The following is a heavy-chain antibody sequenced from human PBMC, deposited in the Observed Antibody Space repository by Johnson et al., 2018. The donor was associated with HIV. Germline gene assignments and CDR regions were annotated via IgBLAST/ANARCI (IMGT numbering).Heavy chain of an antibody. V-gene: IGHV3-30*03. D-gene: IGHD2-15*01. CDR1: GFTFSSYG. CDR3: ARERINDGFDI. Sequence: QVQLVESGGGVVQPGRSLRLSCAASGFTFSSYGMHWVRQAPGKGLEWVAVISYDGSNKYYGDSVKGRFTLSRDNSKNTVYLQMNRLRAEDTAVYYCARERINDGFDIWGQGTMVTVSS. J-gene: IGHJ3*02. CDR2: ISYDGSNK.